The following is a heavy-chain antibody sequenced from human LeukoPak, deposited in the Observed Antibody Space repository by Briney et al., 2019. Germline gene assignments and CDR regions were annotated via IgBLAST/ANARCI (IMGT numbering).Heavy chain of an antibody. D-gene: IGHD3-10*01. CDR1: GFTFSSNG. V-gene: IGHV3-30*18. CDR2: ISYDGSNK. Sequence: GRPLRLSCVASGFTFSSNGMHWVCQAPGKGLEWVAVISYDGSNKYYADSVKGRFTISRDNSKNTLYLQMNSLRAEDTAVYYCAKESWVSHYYGSGSYYYFDYWGQRTLITVSS. CDR3: AKESWVSHYYGSGSYYYFDY. J-gene: IGHJ4*02.